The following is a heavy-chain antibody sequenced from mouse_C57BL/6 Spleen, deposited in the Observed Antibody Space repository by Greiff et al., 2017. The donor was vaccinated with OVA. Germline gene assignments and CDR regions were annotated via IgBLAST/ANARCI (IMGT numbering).Heavy chain of an antibody. V-gene: IGHV3-6*01. CDR2: ISYDGSN. Sequence: EVKLMESGPGLVKPSQSLSLTCSVTGYSITSGYYWNWIRQFPGNKLEWMGYISYDGSNTSNPSLKNRISITRDKSKNKFFLKLNSVTTEYTSTCYCAKDEYEYYFDYWGQGTTLTVSS. CDR3: AKDEYEYYFDY. CDR1: GYSITSGYY. D-gene: IGHD2-4*01. J-gene: IGHJ2*01.